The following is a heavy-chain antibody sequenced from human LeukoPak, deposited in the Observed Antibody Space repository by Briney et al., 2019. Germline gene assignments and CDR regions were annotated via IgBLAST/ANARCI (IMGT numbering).Heavy chain of an antibody. D-gene: IGHD3-22*01. CDR2: IKHDGSVK. CDR1: GFTFNDYW. J-gene: IGHJ4*02. V-gene: IGHV3-7*01. CDR3: ATSYDSSGNN. Sequence: GGSLRLSCAASGFTFNDYWMSWVRQAPGKGLEWVANIKHDGSVKYYVDSVKGRFTISRDNAKNSLYLEMNNLRAEDTAIYYCATSYDSSGNNWGQGTLVTVSS.